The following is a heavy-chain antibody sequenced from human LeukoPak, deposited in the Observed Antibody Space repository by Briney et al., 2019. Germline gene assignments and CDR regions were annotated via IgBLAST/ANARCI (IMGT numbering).Heavy chain of an antibody. J-gene: IGHJ4*02. D-gene: IGHD2-2*01. CDR2: ISAYNGNT. CDR1: GYTFTSYG. V-gene: IGHV1-18*01. Sequence: ASVKVSCKASGYTFTSYGISWARQAPGQGLEWMGWISAYNGNTNYAQKLQGRVTMTTDTSTSTAYMELRSLRSDDTAVYYCARDFANRHIVVVPAAIDYWGQGTLVTVSS. CDR3: ARDFANRHIVVVPAAIDY.